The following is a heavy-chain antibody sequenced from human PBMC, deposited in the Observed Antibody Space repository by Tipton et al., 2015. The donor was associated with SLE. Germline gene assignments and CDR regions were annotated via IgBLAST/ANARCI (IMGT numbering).Heavy chain of an antibody. CDR1: GGSISSHY. D-gene: IGHD6-19*01. CDR3: ARERAVAGFYYFDY. Sequence: LRLSCTVSGGSISSHYWSWIRQPPGKGLEWIGYIYYSGSTYYNPSLKSRVTISVDTSKNQFSLKLSSVTAADTAVYYCARERAVAGFYYFDYWGQGTLVTVSS. V-gene: IGHV4-59*11. CDR2: IYYSGST. J-gene: IGHJ4*02.